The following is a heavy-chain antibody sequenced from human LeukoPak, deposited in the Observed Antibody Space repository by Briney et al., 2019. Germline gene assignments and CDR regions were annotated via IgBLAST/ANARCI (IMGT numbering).Heavy chain of an antibody. V-gene: IGHV3-30*17. CDR3: AREGQPYNWFDP. CDR2: ISYDGSNK. Sequence: PGRSLRLSCAASGFTFSSYAMHWVRQATGRGLEWVAVISYDGSNKYYADSVKGRFTISRDDSKKTLYLQMNSLRAEDTAVYYCAREGQPYNWFDPWGQGTLVTVSS. CDR1: GFTFSSYA. D-gene: IGHD6-13*01. J-gene: IGHJ5*02.